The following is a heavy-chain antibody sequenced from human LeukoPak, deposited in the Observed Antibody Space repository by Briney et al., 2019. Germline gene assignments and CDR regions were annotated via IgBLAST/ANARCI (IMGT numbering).Heavy chain of an antibody. D-gene: IGHD4-11*01. J-gene: IGHJ3*02. CDR3: AKVGLITVYDAFHI. CDR2: VSGSGVDT. Sequence: QPGGSLRVSCAASGFTFSSCAMGWVRQAPGKGLEWASVVSGSGVDTYYADSVQGRFTISRDNSRNTLYLQMNSLRAEDTAVYYCAKVGLITVYDAFHIWGQGTMITVSS. V-gene: IGHV3-23*01. CDR1: GFTFSSCA.